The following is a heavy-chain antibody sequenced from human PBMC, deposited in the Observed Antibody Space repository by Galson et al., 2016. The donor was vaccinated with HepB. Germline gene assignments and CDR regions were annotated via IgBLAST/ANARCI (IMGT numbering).Heavy chain of an antibody. CDR2: ISSSRSYT. J-gene: IGHJ4*02. CDR1: GFTFSDYY. V-gene: IGHV3-11*03. CDR3: VGRGYNYGIQIN. Sequence: SLRLSCAASGFTFSDYYMSWIRQAPGTGLEWVSYISSSRSYTQYADSVKGRFTISRDNAKNTVYLQMNSLGVEDTAVYFCVGRGYNYGIQINWGQGTLVTVSS. D-gene: IGHD5-18*01.